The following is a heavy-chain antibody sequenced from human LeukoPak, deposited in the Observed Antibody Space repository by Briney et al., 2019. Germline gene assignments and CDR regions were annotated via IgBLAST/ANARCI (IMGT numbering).Heavy chain of an antibody. Sequence: PGGSLRLSCATSGFPFSDFSMSWFRQAPGKVLEWISTTNSGGTSTYYAESVKGRFTISRGNSKNTLYLQMSSLRVEDTAVYYCAKQSYARSLGEGGPGTLVSVSS. D-gene: IGHD2-8*01. J-gene: IGHJ4*02. CDR2: TNSGGTST. V-gene: IGHV3-23*01. CDR3: AKQSYARSLGE. CDR1: GFPFSDFS.